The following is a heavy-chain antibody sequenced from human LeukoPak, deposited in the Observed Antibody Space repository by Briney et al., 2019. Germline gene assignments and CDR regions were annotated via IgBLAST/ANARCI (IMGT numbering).Heavy chain of an antibody. D-gene: IGHD6-13*01. CDR3: AKGGVGWAAAALGGWFDP. J-gene: IGHJ5*02. V-gene: IGHV3-23*01. CDR1: GFTFSSYA. Sequence: GGSLRLSCAASGFTFSSYAMSWVRQAPGKGLEWVSAISGSAITTYYADSVKGRFTISRDNSKNTLYLQMNSLRAEDTAVYYCAKGGVGWAAAALGGWFDPWGQGTLVTVSS. CDR2: ISGSAITT.